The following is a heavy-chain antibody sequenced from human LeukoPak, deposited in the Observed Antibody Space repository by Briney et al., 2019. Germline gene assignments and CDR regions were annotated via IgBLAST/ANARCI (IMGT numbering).Heavy chain of an antibody. Sequence: SETLSLTCTVSGYSISSGYYWGWIRQPPGKGLEWIGSIYHSGGTYYNPSLKSRVTISVDTSKNQFSLKLSSVTAADTAVYYCARSDSRIKPCNFDYWGQGTLVTVSS. CDR1: GYSISSGYY. D-gene: IGHD3-22*01. CDR3: ARSDSRIKPCNFDY. J-gene: IGHJ4*02. V-gene: IGHV4-38-2*02. CDR2: IYHSGGT.